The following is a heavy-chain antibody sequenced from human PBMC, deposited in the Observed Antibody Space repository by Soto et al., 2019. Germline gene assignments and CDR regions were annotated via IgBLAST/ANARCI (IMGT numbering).Heavy chain of an antibody. D-gene: IGHD3-22*01. CDR2: IYHSGST. CDR1: GGSISSGGYS. J-gene: IGHJ4*02. CDR3: ARVAYDSSGYYYVDY. Sequence: TLSLTCAVSGGSISSGGYSWSWIRQPPGKGLEWIGYIYHSGSTYYNPSLKSRVTISVDRSKNQFSLKLSSVTAADTAVYYCARVAYDSSGYYYVDYWGQGTLVT. V-gene: IGHV4-30-2*01.